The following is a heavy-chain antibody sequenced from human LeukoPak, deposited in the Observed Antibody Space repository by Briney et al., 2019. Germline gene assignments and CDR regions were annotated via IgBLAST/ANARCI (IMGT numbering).Heavy chain of an antibody. J-gene: IGHJ6*03. CDR3: ARHKDYYYSYMDV. CDR1: GGSISSSSYH. V-gene: IGHV4-39*01. Sequence: PSETLSLTCIVSGGSISSSSYHWGWIRQPPVKGLEWIGTIYYSGSTYYNPSLTSRVTISVDTSKNQFSLKLSSVTAADTAVYYCARHKDYYYSYMDVWGKGTTVTISS. CDR2: IYYSGST.